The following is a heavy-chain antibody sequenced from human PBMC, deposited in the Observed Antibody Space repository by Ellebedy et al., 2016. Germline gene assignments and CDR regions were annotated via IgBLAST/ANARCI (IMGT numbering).Heavy chain of an antibody. CDR2: ISSNSDNI. J-gene: IGHJ4*02. CDR3: AKGGD. Sequence: LSLTCAASGFTFDDYTMQWVRQAPGKGLEWVSSISSNSDNINYADSVKGRFTISRDNAKNSLYLQMNSLRVEDTAFYFCAKGGDWGQGTLVTVSS. CDR1: GFTFDDYT. V-gene: IGHV3-9*01.